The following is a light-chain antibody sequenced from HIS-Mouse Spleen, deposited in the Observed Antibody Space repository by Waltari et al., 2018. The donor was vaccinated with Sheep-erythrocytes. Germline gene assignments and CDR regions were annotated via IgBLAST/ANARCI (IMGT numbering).Light chain of an antibody. V-gene: IGLV3-1*01. J-gene: IGLJ2*01. CDR3: QAWDSSTAV. CDR1: KLGDKY. Sequence: SYELTQPPSVSVSPGPPASITCSGDKLGDKYACWYQQKPDQSPVLVIYQDSKRPSGIPERFSGSNSGNTATLTISGTQAMDEADYYCQAWDSSTAVFGGGTKLSVL. CDR2: QDS.